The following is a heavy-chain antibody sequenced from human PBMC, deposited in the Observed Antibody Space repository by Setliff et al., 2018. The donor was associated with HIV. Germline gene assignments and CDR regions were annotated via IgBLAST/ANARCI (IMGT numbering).Heavy chain of an antibody. CDR1: YGSISGHY. CDR2: IHHSGGT. Sequence: PSETLSLTCTVSYGSISGHYWTWIRQPPGKGLEWIGYIHHSGGTQYNPSLMSRLTMSVDSSKNQFSLSLTSVTAADTAVYYCARGRFVGFDYWGQGTLVTVSS. V-gene: IGHV4-59*08. CDR3: ARGRFVGFDY. D-gene: IGHD3-16*02. J-gene: IGHJ4*02.